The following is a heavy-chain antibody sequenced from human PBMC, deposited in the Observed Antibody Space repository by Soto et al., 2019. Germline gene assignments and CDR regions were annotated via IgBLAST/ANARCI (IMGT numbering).Heavy chain of an antibody. CDR1: GYSFTSYG. Sequence: QVQLVQSGAEVKKPGASVKVSCKASGYSFTSYGFTLVRQAPGQGLEWMGWISTYNGNTNYAQKLQGRVTMTTNTSTSTVYMEVRSLRSDDTAVYYWARGSGTDGMDVWGQGTTVTVSS. CDR2: ISTYNGNT. J-gene: IGHJ6*02. V-gene: IGHV1-18*01. CDR3: ARGSGTDGMDV. D-gene: IGHD3-10*01.